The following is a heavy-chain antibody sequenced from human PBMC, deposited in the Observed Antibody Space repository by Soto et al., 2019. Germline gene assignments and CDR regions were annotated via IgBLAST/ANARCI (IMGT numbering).Heavy chain of an antibody. J-gene: IGHJ6*02. CDR3: AIQGVVVSGTQPQPYWMDF. CDR2: INPSGGST. CDR1: GYTFTSYY. Sequence: ASVKVSCKASGYTFTSYYMHWVRQAPGQGLEWMGIINPSGGSTSYAQKFQGRVTMTRDTSTSTVYMELSSLRSEDTAVYYCAIQGVVVSGTQPQPYWMDFRCPGTTVTVFS. V-gene: IGHV1-46*01. D-gene: IGHD2-2*01.